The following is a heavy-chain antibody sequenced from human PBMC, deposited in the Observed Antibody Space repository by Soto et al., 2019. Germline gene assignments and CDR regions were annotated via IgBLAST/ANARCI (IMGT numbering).Heavy chain of an antibody. Sequence: ASVKVSCKASGYPFPSYAMHWVRQAPGQRLEWMGWINAGNGNTKYSQKFQGRVTITRDTSASTAYMELSSLRSEDTAVYYCARDSEQWLEGYGMDVWGQGTTVTVSS. V-gene: IGHV1-3*01. D-gene: IGHD6-19*01. CDR2: INAGNGNT. J-gene: IGHJ6*02. CDR1: GYPFPSYA. CDR3: ARDSEQWLEGYGMDV.